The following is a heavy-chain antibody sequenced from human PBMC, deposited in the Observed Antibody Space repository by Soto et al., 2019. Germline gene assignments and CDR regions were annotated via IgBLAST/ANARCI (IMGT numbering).Heavy chain of an antibody. CDR1: GFSLSTSGAA. V-gene: IGHV2-5*02. CDR2: IYWDGDK. J-gene: IGHJ5*02. CDR3: AHRATMTILGLIIDNGIWFDP. D-gene: IGHD3-16*01. Sequence: QINLIESGPTLVKPTQTLTLTSTFSGFSLSTSGAAVGWVRQPPGRALEWLALIYWDGDKRYNASLGNRLTITKDTSMNQVVLTLTNVDPADTATYYCAHRATMTILGLIIDNGIWFDPWGQGTRVIVSS.